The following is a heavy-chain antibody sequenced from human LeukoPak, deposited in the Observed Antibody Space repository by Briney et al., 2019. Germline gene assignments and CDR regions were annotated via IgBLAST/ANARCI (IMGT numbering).Heavy chain of an antibody. Sequence: PSETLSLTCTVSGGSISSYYWSWIRQPPGKGLEWIGYIYYSGSTNYNPSLKSRVTISVDTSKNQFSLKLSSVTAADTAVYYCARAFASDYTSFGYYYYYMDVWGKGTTVTVSS. D-gene: IGHD4-11*01. V-gene: IGHV4-59*01. J-gene: IGHJ6*03. CDR1: GGSISSYY. CDR2: IYYSGST. CDR3: ARAFASDYTSFGYYYYYMDV.